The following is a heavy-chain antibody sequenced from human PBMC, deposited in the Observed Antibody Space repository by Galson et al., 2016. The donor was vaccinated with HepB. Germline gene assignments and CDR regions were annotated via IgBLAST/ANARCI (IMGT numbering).Heavy chain of an antibody. J-gene: IGHJ1*01. Sequence: SLRLSCAASGFTFSAYAMTWVRQAPGKGLEWVSSIGGSGDSTYYAESVKGRFTISRDNSKHTLYLQMNSLRAEDTAVYFCAKTGIAAASRKSYAEYLQHWGQGSLVTVSS. D-gene: IGHD6-13*01. CDR3: AKTGIAAASRKSYAEYLQH. V-gene: IGHV3-23*01. CDR2: IGGSGDST. CDR1: GFTFSAYA.